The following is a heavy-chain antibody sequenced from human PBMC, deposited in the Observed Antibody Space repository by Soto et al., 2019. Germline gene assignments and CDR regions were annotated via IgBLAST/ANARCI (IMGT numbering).Heavy chain of an antibody. CDR3: AKAGGYSYDSSGYRTDYYYGMDV. V-gene: IGHV3-23*01. Sequence: EGSLRLSCAASGFTFSSYAMSWFLQAPGKGLEWVSAISGSGGSTYYADSVKGRFTISRDNSKNTLYLKMNSLRAEDTAVYYCAKAGGYSYDSSGYRTDYYYGMDVWGQGTTVTVSS. CDR1: GFTFSSYA. J-gene: IGHJ6*02. D-gene: IGHD3-22*01. CDR2: ISGSGGST.